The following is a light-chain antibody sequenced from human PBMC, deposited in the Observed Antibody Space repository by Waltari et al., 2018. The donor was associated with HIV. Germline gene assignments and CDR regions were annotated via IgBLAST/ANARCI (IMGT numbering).Light chain of an antibody. CDR2: WAS. CDR1: QNLLYSPNNKNY. V-gene: IGKV4-1*01. J-gene: IGKJ1*01. CDR3: QQYYGYPWT. Sequence: DIALTQSPDSLAVSLGERATINCKSSQNLLYSPNNKNYLAWFQQKPGQPPKLLIYWASSRESGVPDRFSGSGSGTDFTLSISSLQAEDVAVYYCQQYYGYPWTFGQGTKVEIK.